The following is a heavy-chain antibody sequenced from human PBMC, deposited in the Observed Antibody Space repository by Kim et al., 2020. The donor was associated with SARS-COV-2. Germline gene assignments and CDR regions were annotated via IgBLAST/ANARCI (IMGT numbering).Heavy chain of an antibody. J-gene: IGHJ4*02. CDR3: ARDFPGVLLWFGEFSNTLDY. CDR1: GYSFTSYW. Sequence: GESLKISCKGSGYSFTSYWISWVRQMPGKGLEWMGRIDPSDSYTNYSPSFQGHVTISADKSISTAYLQWSSLKASDTAMYYCARDFPGVLLWFGEFSNTLDYWGQGTLVTVSS. V-gene: IGHV5-10-1*01. CDR2: IDPSDSYT. D-gene: IGHD3-10*01.